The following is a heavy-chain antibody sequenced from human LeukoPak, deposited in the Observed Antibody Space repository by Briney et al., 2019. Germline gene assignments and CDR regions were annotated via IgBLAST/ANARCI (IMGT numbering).Heavy chain of an antibody. CDR2: IYSGGST. CDR1: GFTVSSNY. CDR3: ARDSSSWYRDYYYYMDV. Sequence: PGGSLRLSCAASGFTVSSNYMSWVRQAPGKGLEWVSVIYSGGSTYYADSVKGRFTISRDNSKNTLYLQMNSLRAEDTAVYYCARDSSSWYRDYYYYMDVWGKGTTVTISS. V-gene: IGHV3-66*01. J-gene: IGHJ6*03. D-gene: IGHD6-13*01.